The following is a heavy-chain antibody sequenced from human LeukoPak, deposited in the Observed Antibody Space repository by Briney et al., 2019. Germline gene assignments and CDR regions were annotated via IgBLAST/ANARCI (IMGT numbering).Heavy chain of an antibody. J-gene: IGHJ4*02. Sequence: PSETLSLTCAVSGGSISSGGYSWSWMRQPPGKGLEWIGYIYYSGSTYYNPSLKSRVTISVDTSKNQFSLKLSSVTAADTAVYYCAREVYGDYVGSAFRENYFDYWGQGTLVTVSS. CDR1: GGSISSGGYS. CDR3: AREVYGDYVGSAFRENYFDY. CDR2: IYYSGST. V-gene: IGHV4-30-2*05. D-gene: IGHD4-17*01.